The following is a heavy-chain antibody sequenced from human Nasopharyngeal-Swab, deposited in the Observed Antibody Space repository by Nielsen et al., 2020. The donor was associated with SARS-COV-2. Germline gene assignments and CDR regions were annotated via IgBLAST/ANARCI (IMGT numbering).Heavy chain of an antibody. CDR2: INPSGGSA. D-gene: IGHD6-13*01. V-gene: IGHV1-46*01. CDR3: ARSAVAAAGWGWFDP. CDR1: GYTFTNYN. Sequence: ASVKVSCKASGYTFTNYNLHWVRQAPGQGLEWMGVINPSGGSASYAQKFQGRVTTTRDTSTNIVYMELSSLESEDTAVYYCARSAVAAAGWGWFDPWGQGTLVTVSS. J-gene: IGHJ5*02.